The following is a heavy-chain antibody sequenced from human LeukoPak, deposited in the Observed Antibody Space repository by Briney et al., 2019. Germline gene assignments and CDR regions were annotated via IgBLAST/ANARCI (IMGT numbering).Heavy chain of an antibody. D-gene: IGHD3-10*01. CDR3: AREGPHYYGSGSYFDY. J-gene: IGHJ4*02. Sequence: SETLSLTCTVSGGSISSYYWSWIRQPPGKGLEWIGYIYYSGSTNYNPSLKSRVTISVDTSKNQFSLKLSSVTAADTAVYYCAREGPHYYGSGSYFDYWGQGTLVTVSS. V-gene: IGHV4-59*01. CDR2: IYYSGST. CDR1: GGSISSYY.